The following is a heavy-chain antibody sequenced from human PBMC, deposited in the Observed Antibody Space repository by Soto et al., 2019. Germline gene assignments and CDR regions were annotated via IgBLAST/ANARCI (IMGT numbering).Heavy chain of an antibody. J-gene: IGHJ6*02. CDR2: IVVGSGNT. CDR1: GFTFISSA. V-gene: IGHV1-58*01. CDR3: AADSGGFYGMDV. Sequence: VASVKVSCKASGFTFISSAVQWVRQARGQRLEWIGWIVVGSGNTNYAQKFQERVTITRDMSTSTAYMELSSLRSEDTAVYFCAADSGGFYGMDVWGQGTTVTVSS. D-gene: IGHD2-15*01.